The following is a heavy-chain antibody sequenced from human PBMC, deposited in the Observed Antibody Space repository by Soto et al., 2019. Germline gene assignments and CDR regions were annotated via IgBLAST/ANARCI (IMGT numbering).Heavy chain of an antibody. J-gene: IGHJ4*02. Sequence: KSSETLSLTCTVSGGSVSSGSYYWSWIRQPPGKGLEWIGYIYYSGSTNYNPSLKSRVTISVDTSKNQFSLKLSSVTAADTAVYYCARGRIQLWMNWGQGTLVTVSS. CDR1: GGSVSSGSYY. V-gene: IGHV4-61*01. D-gene: IGHD5-18*01. CDR2: IYYSGST. CDR3: ARGRIQLWMN.